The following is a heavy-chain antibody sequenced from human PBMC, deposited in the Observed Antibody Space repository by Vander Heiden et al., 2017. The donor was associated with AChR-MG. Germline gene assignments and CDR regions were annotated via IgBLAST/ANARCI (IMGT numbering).Heavy chain of an antibody. D-gene: IGHD6-25*01. CDR2: ITGSGGST. CDR3: AKWQRQLALRTQSHAFDL. J-gene: IGHJ3*01. V-gene: IGHV3-23*01. Sequence: EVQLLESGGGLVQPGGSARLSCTVSGFTFSSYAMSWVRQAPGKGLEWVSGITGSGGSTYYTDSVKGRFTISRDNSKNTLYLQMNSLRDEDAAVYYCAKWQRQLALRTQSHAFDLWGQGTMVTVYS. CDR1: GFTFSSYA.